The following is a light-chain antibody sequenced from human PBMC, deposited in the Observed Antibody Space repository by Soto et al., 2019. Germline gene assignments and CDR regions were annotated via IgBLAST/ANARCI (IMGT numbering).Light chain of an antibody. J-gene: IGKJ4*01. CDR2: AAS. Sequence: DIQLTQSSSFLSASVGDRVTITCRASQGIGTYVAWYQQKPGTAPNLLIYAASTLQSGVPARFSGSGSGTEFTLTISSLQPEDFATYYCQQVNSHPFTFGGGTKV. CDR1: QGIGTY. V-gene: IGKV1-9*01. CDR3: QQVNSHPFT.